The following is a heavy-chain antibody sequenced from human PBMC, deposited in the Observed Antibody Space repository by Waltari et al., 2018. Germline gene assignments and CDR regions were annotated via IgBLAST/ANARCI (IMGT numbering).Heavy chain of an antibody. D-gene: IGHD2-2*01. Sequence: QVQLQESCQGLVKPSGTLSLTCAVSGDSISGNYWWSWVRQSPEKGLEWIGQVRHSGKTHYNPSLQSRVTISVDKPKNQFSLNLNSVTAADTAVYYCAGDRAIGLFFDYWGRGTLVTVSS. CDR3: AGDRAIGLFFDY. J-gene: IGHJ4*02. V-gene: IGHV4-4*02. CDR1: GDSISGNYW. CDR2: VRHSGKT.